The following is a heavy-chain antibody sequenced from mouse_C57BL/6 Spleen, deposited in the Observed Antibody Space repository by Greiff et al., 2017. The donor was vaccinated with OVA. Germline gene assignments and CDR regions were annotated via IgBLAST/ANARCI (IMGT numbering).Heavy chain of an antibody. D-gene: IGHD1-3*01. CDR2: IDPSDSYT. CDR1: GYTFTSYW. Sequence: QVQLQQPGAELVMPGASVKLSCKASGYTFTSYWMHWVKQRPGQGLEWIGEIDPSDSYTNYNQKFKGKSTLTVDKSSSTAYMQLSSLTSEDSAVYYCARSRGKDGWYFDVWGTGTTVTVSS. V-gene: IGHV1-69*01. CDR3: ARSRGKDGWYFDV. J-gene: IGHJ1*03.